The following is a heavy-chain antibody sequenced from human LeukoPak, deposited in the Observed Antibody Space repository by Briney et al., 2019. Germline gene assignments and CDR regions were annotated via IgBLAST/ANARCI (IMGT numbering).Heavy chain of an antibody. J-gene: IGHJ4*02. CDR1: GYTFTCYY. D-gene: IGHD5-12*01. CDR3: ARAAAYSGYAAGDY. CDR2: INPNSGGT. Sequence: ASVKVSCKASGYTFTCYYMHWVRHAPGQGLEWMGWINPNSGGTNYAQKFQGRVTMTRDTSISTAYMELSRLRSDDTAVYYCARAAAYSGYAAGDYWGQGTLVTVSS. V-gene: IGHV1-2*02.